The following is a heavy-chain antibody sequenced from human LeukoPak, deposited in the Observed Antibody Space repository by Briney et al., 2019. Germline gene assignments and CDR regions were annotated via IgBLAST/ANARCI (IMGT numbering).Heavy chain of an antibody. CDR2: IHATDSDT. J-gene: IGHJ4*02. V-gene: IGHV5-51*01. CDR1: GYSFISYW. D-gene: IGHD2-15*01. Sequence: GESLKISCKGSGYSFISYWIGWVRQMPGKGLEWMGIIHATDSDTRYSPSFQGQVTISADKSNSTAYVQWSSLKASDSAMYYCARGRPGWGFDYWGQGTLVTVSS. CDR3: ARGRPGWGFDY.